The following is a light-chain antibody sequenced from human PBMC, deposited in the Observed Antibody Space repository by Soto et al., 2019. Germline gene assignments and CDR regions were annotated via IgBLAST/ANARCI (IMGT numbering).Light chain of an antibody. V-gene: IGLV2-8*01. CDR2: EVS. Sequence: QSALTQPPSASGSPGQSVTISCTGTSSDVGGYNYVSWYQQHPGKAPKLMIYEVSKRPSGVPDRFSGSKSGNTASLTVSGLQAEDEADFYCSSYAGSYRYVFGAGTEVTVL. CDR1: SSDVGGYNY. J-gene: IGLJ1*01. CDR3: SSYAGSYRYV.